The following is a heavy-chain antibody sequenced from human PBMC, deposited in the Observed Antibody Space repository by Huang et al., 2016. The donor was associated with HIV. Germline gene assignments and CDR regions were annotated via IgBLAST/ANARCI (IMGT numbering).Heavy chain of an antibody. J-gene: IGHJ5*02. V-gene: IGHV7-4-1*02. D-gene: IGHD1-7*01. CDR1: GYSFSDYA. CDR3: ARDARELRDYLVRFNWFAP. CDR2: INTKTVKA. Sequence: QVQLVQSGSEFKKPGASVRVSCKASGYSFSDYAVNWVRQAPGQGLAWRGWINTKTVKATYVQGFRGRFVFSLDTSVKTAYLHISSLKTEDAAVYYCARDARELRDYLVRFNWFAPWGQGTLVTVSS.